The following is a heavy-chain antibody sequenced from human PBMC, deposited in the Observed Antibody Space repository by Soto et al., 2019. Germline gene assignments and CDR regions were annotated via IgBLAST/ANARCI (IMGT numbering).Heavy chain of an antibody. Sequence: EVQLVESGGGLVKPGGSLRLSCAASGFTFSSYSMNWVRQAAGKGLEWVSSISSSSSYIYYADSVKGRFTISRDNAKNSLYLQMNSLRAEDTAVYYCARFYCSSTSCYGGYYYYGTDVWGQGTTVTVPS. CDR2: ISSSSSYI. CDR3: ARFYCSSTSCYGGYYYYGTDV. J-gene: IGHJ6*02. CDR1: GFTFSSYS. D-gene: IGHD2-2*01. V-gene: IGHV3-21*01.